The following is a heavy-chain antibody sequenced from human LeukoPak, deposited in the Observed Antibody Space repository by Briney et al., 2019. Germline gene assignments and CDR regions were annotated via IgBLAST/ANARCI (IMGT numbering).Heavy chain of an antibody. CDR1: GASIGSTIYY. D-gene: IGHD2-21*02. Sequence: SETLSLTCTVSGASIGSTIYYWGWIRQPPGKGLEWIGSVFSSENTYYNPSLKSRVTISVDTSKNQFSLNLNSVTAADTAVYFCARSPWVTPFDYWGQGTLVPVSS. J-gene: IGHJ4*02. V-gene: IGHV4-39*07. CDR2: VFSSENT. CDR3: ARSPWVTPFDY.